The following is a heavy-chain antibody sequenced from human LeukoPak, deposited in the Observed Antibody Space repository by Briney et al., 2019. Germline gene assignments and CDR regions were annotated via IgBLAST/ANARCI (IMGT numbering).Heavy chain of an antibody. D-gene: IGHD3-3*01. CDR2: IYTSGRP. J-gene: IGHJ3*02. CDR3: ARGQDFWSGYYPRLAPGGAFDI. Sequence: PSETLSLTCPISGGSISSYFWSWIRPPAGEGLEWIGRIYTSGRPNYNPSLQSRVTMSVDTSKNQFSLKLSSVTAEDTAVYYCARGQDFWSGYYPRLAPGGAFDIWGQGTMVTVSS. CDR1: GGSISSYF. V-gene: IGHV4-4*07.